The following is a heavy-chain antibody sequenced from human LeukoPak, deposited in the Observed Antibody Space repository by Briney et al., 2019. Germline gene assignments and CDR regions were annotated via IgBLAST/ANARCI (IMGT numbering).Heavy chain of an antibody. CDR1: GYTFTSYD. J-gene: IGHJ4*02. D-gene: IGHD6-19*01. CDR3: ARGTPGIAVVGYSLGY. CDR2: MNPNSGNT. Sequence: ASVKVSCKASGYTFTSYDINWVRQATGQGLEWMGWMNPNSGNTGYAQKFQGRVTITRNTSISTAYMELSSLRSEDTAVYYCARGTPGIAVVGYSLGYWGQGTLVTVSS. V-gene: IGHV1-8*03.